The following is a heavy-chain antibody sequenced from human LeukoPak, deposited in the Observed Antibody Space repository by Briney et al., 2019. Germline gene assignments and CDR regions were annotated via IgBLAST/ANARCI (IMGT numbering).Heavy chain of an antibody. J-gene: IGHJ1*01. CDR3: ARGAGSSWYVGYFQH. Sequence: ASVKVSCKASGGTFSSYAISWVRQAPGQGLEWMGGIIPNFGTANYAQKFQGRVTITADESTSTAYMELSSLRSEDTAVYYCARGAGSSWYVGYFQHWGQGTLVTVSS. V-gene: IGHV1-69*13. CDR1: GGTFSSYA. D-gene: IGHD6-13*01. CDR2: IIPNFGTA.